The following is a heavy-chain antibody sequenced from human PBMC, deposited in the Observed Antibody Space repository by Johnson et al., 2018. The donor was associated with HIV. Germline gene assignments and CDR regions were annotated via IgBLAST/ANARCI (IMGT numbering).Heavy chain of an antibody. CDR3: ARGGSDAFDI. J-gene: IGHJ3*02. Sequence: EVQLVESGGGLVQPGGSLRLSCAASGFTFSNYWMEWVRQAPGKGLEHVSVIYSDGTTYYADSVKGRFTIYRDNAKNTLYLQMNSLRAEDTAVYSCARGGSDAFDIWGQGTMVTVSS. CDR1: GFTFSNYW. V-gene: IGHV3-74*02. D-gene: IGHD3-16*01. CDR2: IYSDGTT.